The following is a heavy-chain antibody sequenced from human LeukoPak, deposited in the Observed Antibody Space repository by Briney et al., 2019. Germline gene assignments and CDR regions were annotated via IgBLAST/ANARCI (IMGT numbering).Heavy chain of an antibody. CDR2: IYYSGST. V-gene: IGHV4-59*12. Sequence: SETLSLTCTVSGGSISSYYWSWIRQPPGKGLEWIGYIYYSGSTNYNPSLKSRVTISVDTSKNQFSLKLSSVTAAYTAVYYCARDAYCGVDCYIDWGQGTLVTVSS. CDR1: GGSISSYY. J-gene: IGHJ4*02. CDR3: ARDAYCGVDCYID. D-gene: IGHD2-21*02.